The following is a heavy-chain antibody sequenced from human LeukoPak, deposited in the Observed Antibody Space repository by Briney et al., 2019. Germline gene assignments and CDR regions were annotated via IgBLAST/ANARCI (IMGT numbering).Heavy chain of an antibody. V-gene: IGHV4-4*07. J-gene: IGHJ3*02. CDR3: ARVVFDDSSGYYPPGAFDI. D-gene: IGHD3-22*01. Sequence: SETLSLTCTVSGGSISSYYWSWIRQPAGKGLEWIGRIYTSGSTNYNPSLKSRVTMSVDTSKNQFSLKLSSVTAADTAVYYCARVVFDDSSGYYPPGAFDIWGQGTMVTVSS. CDR1: GGSISSYY. CDR2: IYTSGST.